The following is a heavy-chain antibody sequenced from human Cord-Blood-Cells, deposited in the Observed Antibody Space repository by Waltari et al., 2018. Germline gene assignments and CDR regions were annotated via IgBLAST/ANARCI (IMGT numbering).Heavy chain of an antibody. CDR1: GYSISSGYY. CDR3: AREETGTDSGEGY. V-gene: IGHV4-38-2*02. CDR2: IYHSGST. D-gene: IGHD1-7*01. Sequence: QVQLQESGPGLVKPSETLSLTCAVSGYSISSGYYWGWLRQPPGKGLEWIGSIYHSGSTYYNPSLKSRVTISVDTSKNQFSLKLSSVTAADTAVYYCAREETGTDSGEGYWGQGTLVTVSS. J-gene: IGHJ4*02.